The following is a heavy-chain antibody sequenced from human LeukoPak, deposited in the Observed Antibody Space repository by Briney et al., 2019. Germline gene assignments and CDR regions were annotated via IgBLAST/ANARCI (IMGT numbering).Heavy chain of an antibody. CDR3: ARGRTLDSSD. Sequence: GGSLRLSCAASGFTFNNYNMNWVRQAPGKALEWVSSITSSGTYIFYADSVKGRFTISRDNAKNSLYLQMNSLGPEDTAVYYCARGRTLDSSDWGQGTLVTVSS. J-gene: IGHJ4*02. CDR1: GFTFNNYN. CDR2: ITSSGTYI. D-gene: IGHD3-22*01. V-gene: IGHV3-21*01.